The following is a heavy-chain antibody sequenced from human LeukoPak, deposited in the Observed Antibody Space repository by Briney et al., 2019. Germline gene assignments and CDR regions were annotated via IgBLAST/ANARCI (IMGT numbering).Heavy chain of an antibody. J-gene: IGHJ4*02. Sequence: ASVKVSCKASGYTFTGYYMHWVRQAPGQGLEWMGWINPNSGGTNYAQKFQGRVTMTRNTSISTAYMELSSLRSEDTAVYYCARGRSSSWSPRGVFDYWGQGTLVTVSS. CDR1: GYTFTGYY. CDR3: ARGRSSSWSPRGVFDY. V-gene: IGHV1-2*02. D-gene: IGHD6-13*01. CDR2: INPNSGGT.